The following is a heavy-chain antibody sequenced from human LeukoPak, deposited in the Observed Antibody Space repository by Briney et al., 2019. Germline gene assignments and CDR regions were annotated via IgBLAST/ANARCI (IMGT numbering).Heavy chain of an antibody. CDR1: GYAFTGYY. CDR3: ASKDYGSGDYGMEV. J-gene: IGHJ6*02. D-gene: IGHD3-10*01. Sequence: ASVKVSCKASGYAFTGYYMHWVRQAPGQGLECMGWMNLKSGGANYAQKFQGRVTMTRDTSITTAYMELSRLRSDDTAVYYCASKDYGSGDYGMEVWGQGTTVTVSS. V-gene: IGHV1-2*02. CDR2: MNLKSGGA.